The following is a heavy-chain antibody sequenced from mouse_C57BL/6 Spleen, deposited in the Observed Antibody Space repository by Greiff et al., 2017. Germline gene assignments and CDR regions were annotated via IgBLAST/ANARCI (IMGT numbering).Heavy chain of an antibody. J-gene: IGHJ4*01. Sequence: EVQLQQSGPELVKPGASVKMSCKASGYTFTDYNMHWVKQSHGKSLEWIGYINPNNGGTSYNQKFKGKATLTVNKSSSTAYMELRSLTSEDSAVYYCAREGGLPHYAMDYGGQGTSVTVSS. CDR1: GYTFTDYN. D-gene: IGHD2-4*01. CDR2: INPNNGGT. CDR3: AREGGLPHYAMDY. V-gene: IGHV1-22*01.